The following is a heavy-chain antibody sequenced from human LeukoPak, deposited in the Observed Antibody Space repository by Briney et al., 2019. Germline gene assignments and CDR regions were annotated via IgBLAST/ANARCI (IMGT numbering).Heavy chain of an antibody. CDR2: INHSGST. Sequence: SETLSLTCAVYGGSFSDNFWSWIRQPPGKGLEWIGEINHSGSTNYNPSLKSRVTISVDTSKNQFSLKLSSVTAADTAVYYCAFMYGGNTVLDYWGQGTLVTVSS. CDR1: GGSFSDNF. CDR3: AFMYGGNTVLDY. D-gene: IGHD4-23*01. J-gene: IGHJ4*02. V-gene: IGHV4-34*01.